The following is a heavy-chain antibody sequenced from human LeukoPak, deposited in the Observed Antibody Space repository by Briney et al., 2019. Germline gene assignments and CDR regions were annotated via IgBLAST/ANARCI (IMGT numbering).Heavy chain of an antibody. D-gene: IGHD6-13*01. CDR3: AREGIAAAGGLDY. CDR1: GGSISSYY. V-gene: IGHV4-59*01. J-gene: IGHJ4*02. Sequence: SETLSLTCTVSGGSISSYYWSWIRQPPGKGLEWVGYIYYSGSTNYNPSLKSRVTISVDTSKNQFSLKLSSVTAADTAVYYCAREGIAAAGGLDYWGQGTLVTVSS. CDR2: IYYSGST.